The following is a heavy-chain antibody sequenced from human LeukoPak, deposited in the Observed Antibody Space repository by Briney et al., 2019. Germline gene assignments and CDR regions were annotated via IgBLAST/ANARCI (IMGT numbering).Heavy chain of an antibody. CDR2: IYSGGST. CDR3: ARDTHSSSWYDH. D-gene: IGHD6-19*01. Sequence: GGSLRLSCAASGFTVSSNYMSWVRQAPGKGLEWVSVIYSGGSTYYADSVKGRFTISRDNSKNTLYLQMNSLRAEDTAVYYCARDTHSSSWYDHWGQGTLVTVSS. V-gene: IGHV3-53*01. J-gene: IGHJ5*02. CDR1: GFTVSSNY.